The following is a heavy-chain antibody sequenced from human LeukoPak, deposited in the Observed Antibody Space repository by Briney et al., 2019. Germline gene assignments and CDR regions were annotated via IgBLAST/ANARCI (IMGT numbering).Heavy chain of an antibody. J-gene: IGHJ4*02. CDR3: ARSSSGTYHY. CDR2: INGDNGNT. V-gene: IGHV1-3*01. CDR1: GYNFASYT. Sequence: ASVKVSCKTSGYNFASYTMHWLRQAPGQSPEWMGSINGDNGNTKYSEKFQGRVTFTRDTSASSAYMELSRLRSEDTAVYYCARSSSGTYHYWGQGTLVAVSS. D-gene: IGHD3-10*01.